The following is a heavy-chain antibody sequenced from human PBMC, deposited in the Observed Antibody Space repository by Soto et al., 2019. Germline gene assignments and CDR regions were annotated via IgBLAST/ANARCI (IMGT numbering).Heavy chain of an antibody. J-gene: IGHJ4*02. D-gene: IGHD1-26*01. CDR1: GGSFSGYY. V-gene: IGHV4-34*01. CDR2: INHSGST. Sequence: SETLSHTCAFYGGSFSGYYWSWIRQPPGKGLEWIGEINHSGSTNYNPSLKSRVTISVDTSKNQFSLKLSSVTAADTAVYYCARGRWEVRFDDWGQGTLVTVSS. CDR3: ARGRWEVRFDD.